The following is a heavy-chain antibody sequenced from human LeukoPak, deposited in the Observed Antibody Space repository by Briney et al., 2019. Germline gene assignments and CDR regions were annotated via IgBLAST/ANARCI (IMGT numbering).Heavy chain of an antibody. D-gene: IGHD4-23*01. V-gene: IGHV1-2*02. CDR3: ARHPGKVTNDWYFDL. CDR1: GYTXTXXY. Sequence: ASVKVSXKASGYTXTXXYMHXXXQXXGQGLEWMGWINPNSGGTNYAQKFQGRVTMTRDTSITTAYMELSRLSSDDTAVYYCARHPGKVTNDWYFDLWGRGTLVTVSS. J-gene: IGHJ2*01. CDR2: INPNSGGT.